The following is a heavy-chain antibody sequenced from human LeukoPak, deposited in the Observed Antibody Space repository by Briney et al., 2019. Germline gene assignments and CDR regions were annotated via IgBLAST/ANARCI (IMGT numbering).Heavy chain of an antibody. V-gene: IGHV1-69*05. D-gene: IGHD2-2*01. CDR3: ARAVSRTSLDYYYMDV. CDR1: GGTFSSYV. CDR2: IIPIFGTA. Sequence: GVSVKVSCKASGGTFSSYVISWVRQAPGQGLEWMGGIIPIFGTANYAQKFQGRVTITTDESTSTAYMELSSLRSEDTAVYYCARAVSRTSLDYYYMDVWGKGTTVTVSS. J-gene: IGHJ6*03.